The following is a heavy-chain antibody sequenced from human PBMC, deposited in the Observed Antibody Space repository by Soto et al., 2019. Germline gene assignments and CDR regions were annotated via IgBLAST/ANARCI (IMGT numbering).Heavy chain of an antibody. CDR1: GFTFSDHY. V-gene: IGHV3-11*05. J-gene: IGHJ4*02. CDR3: ARLRLTGYFDY. Sequence: QVQLVESGGGLVKPGGSLRLSCVASGFTFSDHYMTWIRQAPGKGLDWLSYISTSSSYTNYPDSGKGRFTISRDNAMNSLYLQMNSLRAEDTAVYYCARLRLTGYFDYWGQGTLVTVSS. CDR2: ISTSSSYT.